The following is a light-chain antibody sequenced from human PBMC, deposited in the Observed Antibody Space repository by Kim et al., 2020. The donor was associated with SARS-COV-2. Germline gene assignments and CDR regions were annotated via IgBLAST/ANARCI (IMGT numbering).Light chain of an antibody. CDR2: DTS. V-gene: IGLV7-46*01. Sequence: GTVTITCGTSTGAVTSGHYPYWFQQKPGPAPRTMIDDTSNKHSWTPARFSGSLLGGKAALTLSGAQPEDEAEYYCLLSYSGARLVVFGGGTQLTVL. CDR3: LLSYSGARLVV. J-gene: IGLJ2*01. CDR1: TGAVTSGHY.